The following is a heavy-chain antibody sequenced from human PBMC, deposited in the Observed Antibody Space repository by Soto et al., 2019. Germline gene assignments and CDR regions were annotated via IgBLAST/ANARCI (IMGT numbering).Heavy chain of an antibody. V-gene: IGHV3-23*01. D-gene: IGHD3-22*01. J-gene: IGHJ4*02. CDR1: GFTFSSYA. CDR3: ARDYDSSGYYPFNDY. CDR2: ISGSGGST. Sequence: GGSLRLSCAASGFTFSSYAMSWVRQAPGKGLEWVSAISGSGGSTYYADSVKGRFTISSDNSKNTLYLQMNSLRAEDTAVYYCARDYDSSGYYPFNDYWGQGTLVTVSS.